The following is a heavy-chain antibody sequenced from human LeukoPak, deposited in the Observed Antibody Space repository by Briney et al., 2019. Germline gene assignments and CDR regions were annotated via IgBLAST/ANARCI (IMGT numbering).Heavy chain of an antibody. Sequence: PGGSLRLSCAASGFTFGSHGMHWVRQAPGKGLEWVAVIWYDGTNKYYADSVKGRFTISRDNAKNSLYLQMNSLRAEDTAVYYCARRYCSSTSCTLDYWGQGTLVTVSS. CDR2: IWYDGTNK. CDR3: ARRYCSSTSCTLDY. V-gene: IGHV3-30*12. CDR1: GFTFGSHG. J-gene: IGHJ4*02. D-gene: IGHD2-2*01.